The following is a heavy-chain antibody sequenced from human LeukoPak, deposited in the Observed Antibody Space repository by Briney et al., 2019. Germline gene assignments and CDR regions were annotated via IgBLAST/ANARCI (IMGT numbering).Heavy chain of an antibody. J-gene: IGHJ4*02. Sequence: KSSETLSLTCAVSGGSISSGGYSWSWIRQPPGKGLEWIGYIHQSGSTYYNLSLKSRVTISVDRSKNQFSLKLSSVTAADTAVYYCARIKRVGLIMTDYTGPFDYWGQGTLVTVSS. CDR1: GGSISSGGYS. CDR3: ARIKRVGLIMTDYTGPFDY. CDR2: IHQSGST. D-gene: IGHD3-16*01. V-gene: IGHV4-30-2*01.